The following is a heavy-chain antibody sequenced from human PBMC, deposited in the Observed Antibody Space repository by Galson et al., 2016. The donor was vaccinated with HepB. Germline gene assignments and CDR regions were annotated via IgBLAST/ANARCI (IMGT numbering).Heavy chain of an antibody. CDR1: GFTFSSYS. D-gene: IGHD2-8*01. CDR3: AKKGHSTAGYYYFDS. J-gene: IGHJ4*02. Sequence: SLRLSCAASGFTFSSYSMNWVRQAPGKGLEWVSIIGNEGTTSYADSVKGRFTISRANSKHTLSLQMTSLRAEDTAVYYCAKKGHSTAGYYYFDSWGRGILVTVSS. V-gene: IGHV3-23*01. CDR2: IIGNEGTT.